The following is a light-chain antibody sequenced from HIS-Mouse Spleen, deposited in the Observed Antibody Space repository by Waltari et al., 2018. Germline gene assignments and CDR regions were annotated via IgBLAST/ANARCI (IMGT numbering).Light chain of an antibody. J-gene: IGLJ2*01. CDR3: QAWDSSHVV. CDR1: KLGDKY. V-gene: IGLV3-1*01. Sequence: SYELTQPPSVSVSPGQTASITCPGDKLGDKYACWYQQKPGQSPVLVTYQDSKRPPGIPERFSGSNSGNTATLTIRGTQAMDEADYYCQAWDSSHVVFGGGTKLTVL. CDR2: QDS.